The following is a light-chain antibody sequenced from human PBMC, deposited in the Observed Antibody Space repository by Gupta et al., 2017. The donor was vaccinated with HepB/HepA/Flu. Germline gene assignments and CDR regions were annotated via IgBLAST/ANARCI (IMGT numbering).Light chain of an antibody. CDR1: QSVHTY. V-gene: IGKV3-11*01. J-gene: IGKJ4*01. Sequence: EIVLTQSPAALSLSLGERATLSCRASQSVHTYLAWYQQKPGLAPRLLIYDISNRATGIPARFSGSGSGTDFTLTINSLEPEDFAVYYCQQRYSWPLTFGGGTTVEIK. CDR2: DIS. CDR3: QQRYSWPLT.